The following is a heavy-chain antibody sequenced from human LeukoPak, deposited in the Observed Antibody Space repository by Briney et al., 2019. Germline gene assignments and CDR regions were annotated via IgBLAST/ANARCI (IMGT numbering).Heavy chain of an antibody. J-gene: IGHJ4*02. D-gene: IGHD4-17*01. CDR1: GFTFSTYS. V-gene: IGHV3-21*01. CDR2: ISSGSSYI. CDR3: ASIYGDHAVDF. Sequence: PGGSLRLSCAASGFTFSTYSMNWVRQAPAKGLEWVSSISSGSSYISYADSVKGRFTVSRDNAKNSLYLQMNSLRAEDTAVYYCASIYGDHAVDFWGQGTLVTVSS.